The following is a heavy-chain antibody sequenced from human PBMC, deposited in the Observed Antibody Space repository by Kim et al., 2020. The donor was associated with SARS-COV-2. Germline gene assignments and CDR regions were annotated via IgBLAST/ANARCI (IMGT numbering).Heavy chain of an antibody. J-gene: IGHJ4*02. CDR1: SGSISSDAHN. D-gene: IGHD1-26*01. CDR2: IHYSGST. CDR3: AGLAVVGWATNEY. Sequence: SETLSLTCTVSSGSISSDAHNWAWIRQPPGKGLEWIGSIHYSGSTSYNPSLERRVTTSIDTSKNEFSLKLTSVTAADTAVYYGAGLAVVGWATNEYWGQGTLVTVSS. V-gene: IGHV4-39*01.